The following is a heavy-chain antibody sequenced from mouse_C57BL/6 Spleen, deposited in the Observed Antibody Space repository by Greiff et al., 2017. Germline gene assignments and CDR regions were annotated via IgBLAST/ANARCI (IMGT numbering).Heavy chain of an antibody. CDR2: IYPRDGST. Sequence: QVQLQQSDAELVKPGASVKISCTVSGYTFTDHSIHWMKQRPEQGLEWIGYIYPRDGSTKYNEKFKGKATLTADKSSSTAYMQLNSLTSEDSAVYSCANYYYGSSYVPDYWGQGTTLTVSS. D-gene: IGHD1-1*01. CDR3: ANYYYGSSYVPDY. CDR1: GYTFTDHS. J-gene: IGHJ2*01. V-gene: IGHV1-78*01.